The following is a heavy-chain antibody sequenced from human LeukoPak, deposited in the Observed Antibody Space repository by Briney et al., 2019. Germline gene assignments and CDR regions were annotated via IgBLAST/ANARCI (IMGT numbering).Heavy chain of an antibody. CDR1: GYTFTTFW. J-gene: IGHJ4*02. V-gene: IGHV5-51*01. CDR3: ASHGDSYDSPYDY. D-gene: IGHD5-12*01. Sequence: GESLKNSCKGSGYTFTTFWICWVRQMPGKGLEWMWIIYPGDFDTRYSPSFEGQVTISPDKSISTAYLQWSSLKASATAMYYCASHGDSYDSPYDYWGQGTLVTVSS. CDR2: IYPGDFDT.